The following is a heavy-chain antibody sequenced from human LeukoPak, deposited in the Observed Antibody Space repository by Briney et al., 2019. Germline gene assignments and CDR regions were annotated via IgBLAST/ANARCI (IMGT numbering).Heavy chain of an antibody. CDR2: IIVIFGSV. CDR3: ARVIYGSNHYYYYYMDV. D-gene: IGHD2-15*01. Sequence: GASVKPSCKASGGTFRSYAVSWVRQAPGQGPEWLGGIIVIFGSVTYAQKFQGRVTITADKSTSTAYLEFSSLRSDDTAVYYCARVIYGSNHYYYYYMDVWGKGTTVTVSS. V-gene: IGHV1-69*06. J-gene: IGHJ6*03. CDR1: GGTFRSYA.